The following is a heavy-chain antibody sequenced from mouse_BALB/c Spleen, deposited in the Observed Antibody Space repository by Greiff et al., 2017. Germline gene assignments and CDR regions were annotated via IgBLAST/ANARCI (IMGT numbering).Heavy chain of an antibody. CDR1: GFNIKDTY. CDR3: AKDGYYVWFAY. D-gene: IGHD2-3*01. J-gene: IGHJ3*01. Sequence: EVQVVESGAELVKPGASVKLSCTASGFNIKDTYMHWVKQRPEQGLEWIGRIDPANGNTKYDPKFQGKATITADTSSNTAYLQLSSLTSEDTAVYYCAKDGYYVWFAYWGQGTLVTVSA. V-gene: IGHV14-3*02. CDR2: IDPANGNT.